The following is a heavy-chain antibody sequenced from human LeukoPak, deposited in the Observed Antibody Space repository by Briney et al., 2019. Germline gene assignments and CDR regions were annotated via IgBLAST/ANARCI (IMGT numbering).Heavy chain of an antibody. CDR2: ITHSGYT. V-gene: IGHV4-34*01. Sequence: PSETLSLTGAVYGGSFSGYYWSWIRQPPGKGLEWIGEITHSGYTNYNPSLKSRVTISVDTSKNQFSLRLSSVTAADTAMYYCARITWDGGDDAFDVWGQGTMVTVSS. CDR3: ARITWDGGDDAFDV. J-gene: IGHJ3*01. CDR1: GGSFSGYY. D-gene: IGHD2-21*01.